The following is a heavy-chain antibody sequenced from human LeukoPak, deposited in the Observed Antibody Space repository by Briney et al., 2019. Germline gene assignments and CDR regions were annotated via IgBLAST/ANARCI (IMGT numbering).Heavy chain of an antibody. V-gene: IGHV4-39*01. Sequence: SETLSLTCTVSGGSISSSSYYWGWIRQPPGKGLEWIGSIYYSGSTYYNPSLKSRVTISVDTSKNQFSLKLSSVTAADTAVYYCARPISGPTGCTARWGQGTLVTVSS. CDR3: ARPISGPTGCTAR. J-gene: IGHJ4*02. CDR1: GGSISSSSYY. D-gene: IGHD3-9*01. CDR2: IYYSGST.